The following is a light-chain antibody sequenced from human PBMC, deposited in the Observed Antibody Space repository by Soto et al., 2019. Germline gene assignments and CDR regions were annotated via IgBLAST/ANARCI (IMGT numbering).Light chain of an antibody. CDR2: NTN. J-gene: IGLJ2*01. V-gene: IGLV8-61*01. CDR3: VLYMGSGISV. CDR1: SGSVSANYY. Sequence: QTVVTQEPSFSVSPGGAVTLTCGLSSGSVSANYYPSWYQQTPGQAPRTLIYNTNTRSFGVPDRFSGSILGNKAALTITGAQADDESDYYCVLYMGSGISVFGGGTKVTVL.